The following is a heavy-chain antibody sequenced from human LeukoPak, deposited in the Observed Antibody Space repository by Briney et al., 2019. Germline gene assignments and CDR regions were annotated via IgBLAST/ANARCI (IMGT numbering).Heavy chain of an antibody. J-gene: IGHJ3*02. Sequence: GASVKVSCKASGYTFTSYYMHWVRQAPGQGLEWMGIINPSGGSTSYAQKFQGRVTMTRDTSTSTVYMELSSLRSEDTAVYYCASETTVVTLDTPDAFDIWGQGTMVTVSS. D-gene: IGHD4-23*01. CDR2: INPSGGST. CDR1: GYTFTSYY. V-gene: IGHV1-46*01. CDR3: ASETTVVTLDTPDAFDI.